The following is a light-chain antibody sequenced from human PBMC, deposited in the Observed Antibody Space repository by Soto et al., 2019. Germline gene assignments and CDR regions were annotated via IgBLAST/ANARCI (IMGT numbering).Light chain of an antibody. CDR3: KVWNSDNDHWV. Sequence: SYELTQSPSMSVAPGKTAIITCGGDNIGTKAVHWYQQRPGRAPIVVISYDDDRPSGIPERFSGSNSGNTATLTISGVEAGDEADYYCKVWNSDNDHWVFGGGTKVTVL. V-gene: IGLV3-21*04. J-gene: IGLJ3*02. CDR1: NIGTKA. CDR2: YDD.